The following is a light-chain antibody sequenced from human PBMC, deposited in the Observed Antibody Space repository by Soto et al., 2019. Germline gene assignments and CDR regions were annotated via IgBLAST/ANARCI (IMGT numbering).Light chain of an antibody. Sequence: ESAWTQAQDKLNLSPGKRATLSCRASQSISSSYLAWYQQRPGQAPRLLIYGASSRATGIPDRFSGSGSGTEFTLTISRLEPEDFAVYYCPQYGSSSWTFGQGTKVDIK. CDR1: QSISSSY. J-gene: IGKJ1*01. CDR2: GAS. CDR3: PQYGSSSWT. V-gene: IGKV3-20*01.